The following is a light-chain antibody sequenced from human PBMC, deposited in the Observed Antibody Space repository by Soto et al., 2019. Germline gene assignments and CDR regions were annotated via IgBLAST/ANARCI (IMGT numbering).Light chain of an antibody. Sequence: EIVLTQSPATLSVSPGERAPLSCRASQSVSSNLAWYQQKPGQAPRLLIYGASSRATGIPDRFSGSGSGTDFTLTINRLEPEDFAVYYCQQYDSSPRAFGQGTKVDIK. CDR1: QSVSSN. CDR2: GAS. J-gene: IGKJ1*01. CDR3: QQYDSSPRA. V-gene: IGKV3-20*01.